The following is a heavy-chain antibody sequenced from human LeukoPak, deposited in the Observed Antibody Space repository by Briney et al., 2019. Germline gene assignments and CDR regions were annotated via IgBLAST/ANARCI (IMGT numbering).Heavy chain of an antibody. CDR3: ARDLAYYDFWSGTTPFDY. V-gene: IGHV1-18*01. CDR2: TSAYNGNT. Sequence: AAVKVSCKASGYTFISYGISWVRQAPGQEGEWMGWTSAYNGNTNYAQKLQGRVTMTTDTSTSTAYMELRSLRSDDTAVYYCARDLAYYDFWSGTTPFDYWGQGTLVTVSS. J-gene: IGHJ4*02. CDR1: GYTFISYG. D-gene: IGHD3-3*01.